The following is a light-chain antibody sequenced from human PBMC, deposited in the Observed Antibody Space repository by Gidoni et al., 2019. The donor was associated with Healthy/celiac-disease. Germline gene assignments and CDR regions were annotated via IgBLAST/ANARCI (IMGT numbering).Light chain of an antibody. V-gene: IGKV1-5*01. CDR2: DAS. Sequence: DIQMTQSPSTLSASVGDRVTITCRASQSISSWLAWYQQKPWKSPKLLTYDASSLESGVPSRFSGSGSGTEFTLTISGLQPDDFATYYCQQYNSYSPTFGQGTKLEIK. J-gene: IGKJ2*01. CDR3: QQYNSYSPT. CDR1: QSISSW.